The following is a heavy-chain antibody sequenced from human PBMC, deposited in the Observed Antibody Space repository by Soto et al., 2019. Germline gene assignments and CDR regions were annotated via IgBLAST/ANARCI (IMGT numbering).Heavy chain of an antibody. CDR1: GFTFSSYG. V-gene: IGHV3-30*18. CDR2: ISYDGSNK. Sequence: QVQLVESGGGVVQPGRSLRLSCAASGFTFSSYGMHWVRQAPGKGLEWVAVISYDGSNKYYADSVKGRFTISRDNSKNTLYLQMNSLRAEDTAVYYCAKGNHLCSNYYYYGMDVWGQGTTVTVSS. CDR3: AKGNHLCSNYYYYGMDV. D-gene: IGHD2-2*01. J-gene: IGHJ6*02.